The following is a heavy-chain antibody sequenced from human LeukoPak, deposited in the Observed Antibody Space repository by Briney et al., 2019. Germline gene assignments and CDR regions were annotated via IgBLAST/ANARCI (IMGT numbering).Heavy chain of an antibody. Sequence: AGRSLRLSCAAPGFTFSSYGMHWVRQAPGKGLEWVAVISYDGSNKYYADSVKGRFTISRDNSKNTLYLQMNSLRAEDTAVYYCAKVAAGYYFDYWGQGTLVTVSS. CDR1: GFTFSSYG. J-gene: IGHJ4*02. CDR2: ISYDGSNK. D-gene: IGHD6-13*01. CDR3: AKVAAGYYFDY. V-gene: IGHV3-30*18.